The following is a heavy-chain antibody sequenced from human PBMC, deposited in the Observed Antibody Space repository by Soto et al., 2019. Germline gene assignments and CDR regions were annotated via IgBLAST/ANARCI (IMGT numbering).Heavy chain of an antibody. J-gene: IGHJ6*03. V-gene: IGHV3-53*04. CDR3: ARAHYDFWSGYYTTAYYYMDV. Sequence: PGGSLRLSCAASGFTVSSNYMNWVRQAPGKGLEWVSVIYSGGSTYYADSVKGRFTISRHNSKNTLYLQMNSLRAEDTAVYYCARAHYDFWSGYYTTAYYYMDVWGKGTTVTVSS. CDR2: IYSGGST. D-gene: IGHD3-3*01. CDR1: GFTVSSNY.